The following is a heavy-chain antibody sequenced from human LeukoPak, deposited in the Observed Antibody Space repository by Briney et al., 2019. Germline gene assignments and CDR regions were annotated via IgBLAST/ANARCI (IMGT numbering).Heavy chain of an antibody. CDR1: GFTFSSYW. Sequence: GGSLRLSCAASGFTFSSYWMNWARQAPGKGLEWVASINHNGNVNYYVDSVKGRFTISRDNAKNSLYLQMNSLRAEDTAVYYCARLTTVTTNWFDPWGQGTLVTVSS. CDR3: ARLTTVTTNWFDP. D-gene: IGHD4-17*01. V-gene: IGHV3-7*01. J-gene: IGHJ5*02. CDR2: INHNGNVN.